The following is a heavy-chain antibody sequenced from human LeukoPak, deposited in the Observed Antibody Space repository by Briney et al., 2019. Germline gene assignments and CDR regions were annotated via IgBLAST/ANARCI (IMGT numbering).Heavy chain of an antibody. CDR3: ARDRSGYAYDAFDI. D-gene: IGHD3-3*01. CDR2: INSDGSST. J-gene: IGHJ3*02. Sequence: GGSLRLSCAASGFTFSSYWMHWVRQAPGKELVWVSRINSDGSSTSYADSVKGRFTISRDNAKNTLYLQMNSLRAEDTAVYYCARDRSGYAYDAFDIWGQGTMVTVSS. CDR1: GFTFSSYW. V-gene: IGHV3-74*01.